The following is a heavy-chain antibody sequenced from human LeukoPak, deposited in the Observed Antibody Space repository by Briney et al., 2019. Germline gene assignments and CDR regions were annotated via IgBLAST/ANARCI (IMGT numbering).Heavy chain of an antibody. CDR3: AKDLVDDYYDSSGYSRFDY. J-gene: IGHJ4*02. CDR2: ISYDGSNK. V-gene: IGHV3-30*18. CDR1: GFTFSSYG. D-gene: IGHD3-22*01. Sequence: GGSLRLSCAASGFTFSSYGMHWVRQAPGKGLEWVAVISYDGSNKYYADSVKGRFTISRDNSKNTLYLQMNSLRAEDTAVYYCAKDLVDDYYDSSGYSRFDYWGQGTLVTVSS.